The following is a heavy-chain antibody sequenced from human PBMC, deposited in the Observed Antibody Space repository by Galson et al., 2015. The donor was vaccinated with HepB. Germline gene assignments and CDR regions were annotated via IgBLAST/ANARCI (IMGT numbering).Heavy chain of an antibody. CDR1: GFTFSSYS. J-gene: IGHJ5*02. D-gene: IGHD3-3*01. V-gene: IGHV3-21*01. CDR3: ARVRIFGVVIEWFDP. Sequence: SLRLSCAASGFTFSSYSMNWVRQAPGKGLEWVSSISSSSSYIYYADSVKGRFTISRDNAKNSLYLQMNSLRAEDTAVYYCARVRIFGVVIEWFDPWGQGTPVTVSS. CDR2: ISSSSSYI.